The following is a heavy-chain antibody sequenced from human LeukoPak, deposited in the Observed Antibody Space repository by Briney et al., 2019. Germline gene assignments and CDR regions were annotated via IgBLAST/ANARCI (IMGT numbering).Heavy chain of an antibody. CDR1: GFTFSSYA. CDR2: ISHDGSHK. J-gene: IGHJ4*03. V-gene: IGHV3-30*04. Sequence: GSLRLSCAASGFTFSSYAMHWVRQAPGKGLEWVAVISHDGSHKYYAASVKGRFTISRDNAKDSVYLQMNSLRAEDTAVYYCARDISYIDYWGQGTLVTVSS. D-gene: IGHD1-14*01. CDR3: ARDISYIDY.